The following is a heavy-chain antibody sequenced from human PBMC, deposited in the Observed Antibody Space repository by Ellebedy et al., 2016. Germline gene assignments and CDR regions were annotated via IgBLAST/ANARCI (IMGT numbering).Heavy chain of an antibody. CDR3: YYWDVIMTRDS. Sequence: GSLRLSXAFYGGSFSTYYWGWMRQPPGKGLEWIGDIDQNGHTTCPPSLKSRLTMAVDTSRKQFSLKLTSVTAADTAVYFCYYWDVIMTRDSWGQGTLVTVSS. D-gene: IGHD3-10*01. CDR2: IDQNGHT. V-gene: IGHV4-34*01. J-gene: IGHJ4*02. CDR1: GGSFSTYY.